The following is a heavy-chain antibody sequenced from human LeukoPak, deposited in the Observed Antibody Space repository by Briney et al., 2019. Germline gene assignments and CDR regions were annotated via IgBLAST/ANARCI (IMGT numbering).Heavy chain of an antibody. J-gene: IGHJ5*02. D-gene: IGHD6-19*01. V-gene: IGHV3-30*18. CDR1: GFTFSSYG. Sequence: GGSLRLSCAASGFTFSSYGMHWVRQAPGKGLEWVAVISYDGSNKYYADSVKGRFTISRDNSKNMLYLQMNSLRAEDTAVYYCAKDLGLQWLVLGTWGQGTLVTVSS. CDR3: AKDLGLQWLVLGT. CDR2: ISYDGSNK.